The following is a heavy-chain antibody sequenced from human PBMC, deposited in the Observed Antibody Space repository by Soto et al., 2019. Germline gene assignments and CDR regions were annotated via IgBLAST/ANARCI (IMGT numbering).Heavy chain of an antibody. J-gene: IGHJ6*02. D-gene: IGHD4-17*01. Sequence: GESLKISCKASGYSFATYWIGWVRQMPGKGLEWMGRIDPSDSYTNYSPSFQGHVTISADKSISTAYLQWSSLKASDTAMYYCARLGAVTTSHYYYYYGMDVWGQGTTVTVSS. CDR3: ARLGAVTTSHYYYYYGMDV. CDR1: GYSFATYW. V-gene: IGHV5-10-1*01. CDR2: IDPSDSYT.